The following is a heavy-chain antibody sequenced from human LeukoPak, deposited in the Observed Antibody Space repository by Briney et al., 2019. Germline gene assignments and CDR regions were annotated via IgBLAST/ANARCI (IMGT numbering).Heavy chain of an antibody. CDR2: IIPILGIV. CDR3: ARTPPPPFYYDFWSGYYGSPDY. Sequence: ASVKVSCKASGGTFSSYAISWVRQAPGQGLEWMGRIIPILGIVNYAQKFQGRVTITADKSTSTAYMELRSLRSDDTAVYYCARTPPPPFYYDFWSGYYGSPDYWGQGTLVTVSS. J-gene: IGHJ4*02. D-gene: IGHD3-3*01. V-gene: IGHV1-69*04. CDR1: GGTFSSYA.